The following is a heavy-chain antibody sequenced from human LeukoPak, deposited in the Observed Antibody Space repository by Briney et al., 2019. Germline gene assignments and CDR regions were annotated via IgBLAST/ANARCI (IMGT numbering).Heavy chain of an antibody. D-gene: IGHD6-13*01. J-gene: IGHJ4*02. Sequence: PSETLSLTCAVYGGSFSGYYWSWIRQPPGKGLEWIGEINHSGSTNYNPSLKSRVTILVDTSKNQFSLKLSSVTAADTAVYYCARGRIAAAGGFDYWGQGTLVTVSS. CDR3: ARGRIAAAGGFDY. CDR2: INHSGST. CDR1: GGSFSGYY. V-gene: IGHV4-34*01.